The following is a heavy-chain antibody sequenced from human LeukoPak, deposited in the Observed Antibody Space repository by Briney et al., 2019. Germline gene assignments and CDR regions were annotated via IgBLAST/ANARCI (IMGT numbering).Heavy chain of an antibody. Sequence: GGSLRLSCAASGFTFSSYAMHWVRQAPGKGLEWVAVISYDGSNKYYADSVKGRFTISRDNSKNTLYLQMNSLRAEDTAVYYCARDLMSSTSRGWFDPWGQGTLVTVSS. CDR3: ARDLMSSTSRGWFDP. CDR2: ISYDGSNK. V-gene: IGHV3-30-3*01. CDR1: GFTFSSYA. J-gene: IGHJ5*02. D-gene: IGHD2-2*01.